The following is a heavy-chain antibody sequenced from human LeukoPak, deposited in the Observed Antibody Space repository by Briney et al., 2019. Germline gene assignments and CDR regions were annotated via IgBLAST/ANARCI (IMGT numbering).Heavy chain of an antibody. Sequence: ASVKVSCKASGYTFTSYDINWVRQATGQGLEWMRWMNPNSGNTGYAQKFQGRVTMTRNTSISTAYMELSSLRSEDTAVYYCASQRGTPETGYSSGWYAGWDQGSAFDIWGQGTMVTVSS. CDR1: GYTFTSYD. CDR2: MNPNSGNT. D-gene: IGHD6-19*01. J-gene: IGHJ3*02. V-gene: IGHV1-8*01. CDR3: ASQRGTPETGYSSGWYAGWDQGSAFDI.